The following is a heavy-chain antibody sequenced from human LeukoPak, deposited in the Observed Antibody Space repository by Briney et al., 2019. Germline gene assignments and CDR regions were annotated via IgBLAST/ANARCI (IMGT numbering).Heavy chain of an antibody. CDR3: AKPPIRAVITPFDYFDY. Sequence: GGSLRLSCAASGFTFRNYGMHWARQAPGKGLEWVAVISYDESRTYYTDSVKGRFTISRDNSKNTLYLQMNSLRAEDTAVYYCAKPPIRAVITPFDYFDYWGQGILVTVSS. D-gene: IGHD3-16*01. CDR1: GFTFRNYG. V-gene: IGHV3-30*18. J-gene: IGHJ4*02. CDR2: ISYDESRT.